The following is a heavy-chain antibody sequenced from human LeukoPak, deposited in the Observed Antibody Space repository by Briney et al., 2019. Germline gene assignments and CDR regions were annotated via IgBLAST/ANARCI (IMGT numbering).Heavy chain of an antibody. CDR3: AREAYGGNSIDY. CDR2: ISSSGSTI. V-gene: IGHV3-11*04. Sequence: GGSLRVSCADSGFTFSDYYMSRIRQAPGKGLEWVSYISSSGSTIYYADSVKGRFTISRDNAKNSLYLQMNSLRAEDTAVYYCAREAYGGNSIDYWGQGTLVTVSS. D-gene: IGHD4-23*01. J-gene: IGHJ4*02. CDR1: GFTFSDYY.